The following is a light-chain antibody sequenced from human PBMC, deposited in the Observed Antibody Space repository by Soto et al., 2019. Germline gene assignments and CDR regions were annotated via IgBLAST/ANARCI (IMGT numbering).Light chain of an antibody. CDR2: AAS. Sequence: DIQLTQSPSSVSASVGDRVTITCRARQGISNWLAWYQQKPGKAPKLLIYAASSLKSGVQSRSSGSGSGTDFTLTISSPQPEDFATYYCQQANSFPLTFGGGTKVEIK. V-gene: IGKV1-12*01. CDR3: QQANSFPLT. J-gene: IGKJ4*01. CDR1: QGISNW.